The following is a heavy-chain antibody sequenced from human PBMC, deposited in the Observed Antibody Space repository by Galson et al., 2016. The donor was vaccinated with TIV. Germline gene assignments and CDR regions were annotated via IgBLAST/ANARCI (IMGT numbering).Heavy chain of an antibody. CDR1: GDSVSSNSAA. Sequence: CAISGDSVSSNSAAWSWLRQSPSRGLEWLGRTFYRSKWYNDYAPSVKSRITINPDTSKNQISLQLNSVTPEDTAVYYCARATPSVFGIIMTLDSWGQGTLVTVSS. CDR3: ARATPSVFGIIMTLDS. CDR2: TFYRSKWYN. V-gene: IGHV6-1*01. J-gene: IGHJ4*02. D-gene: IGHD3-16*01.